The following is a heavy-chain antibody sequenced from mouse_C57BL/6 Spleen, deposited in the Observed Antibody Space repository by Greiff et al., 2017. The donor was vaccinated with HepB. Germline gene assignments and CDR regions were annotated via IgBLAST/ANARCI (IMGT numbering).Heavy chain of an antibody. D-gene: IGHD2-5*01. J-gene: IGHJ4*01. V-gene: IGHV1-26*01. Sequence: VQLQQSGPELVKPGASVKISCKASGYTFTDYYMNWVKQSHGKSLEWIGDINPNNGGTSYNQKFKGKATLTVDKSSSTAYMELRSLTSEDSAVYYCARRYYSNYRRAMDYWGQGTSVTVSS. CDR3: ARRYYSNYRRAMDY. CDR2: INPNNGGT. CDR1: GYTFTDYY.